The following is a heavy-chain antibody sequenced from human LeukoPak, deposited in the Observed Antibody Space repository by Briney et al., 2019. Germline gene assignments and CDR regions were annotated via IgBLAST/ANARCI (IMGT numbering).Heavy chain of an antibody. CDR3: AKDSHSYCTGASCYSHGRGFDY. J-gene: IGHJ4*02. Sequence: GGSLRLSCAASGFTFSNYGMHWVHQAPGKGLKWVAFIQYDGSNKDYEDSVKGRFTISRDNSRNTLYLQMNSLRAEDTAVYYCAKDSHSYCTGASCYSHGRGFDYWGQGTLVTVSS. D-gene: IGHD2-15*01. V-gene: IGHV3-30*02. CDR1: GFTFSNYG. CDR2: IQYDGSNK.